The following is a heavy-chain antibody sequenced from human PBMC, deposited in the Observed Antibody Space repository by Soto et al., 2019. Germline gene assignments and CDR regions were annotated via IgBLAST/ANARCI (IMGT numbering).Heavy chain of an antibody. Sequence: QVQLVQSGAEVKKPGASVKVSCKGSGYTFTSYHINWVRQATGQGLEWMGWMNPNSGNTGYAQTLQGRVTRTWDTSISTAYMELSSLRFADTAMYYCARGHISSTKNWLDPWGQGTLVTVSS. D-gene: IGHD6-6*01. V-gene: IGHV1-8*01. CDR1: GYTFTSYH. J-gene: IGHJ5*02. CDR2: MNPNSGNT. CDR3: ARGHISSTKNWLDP.